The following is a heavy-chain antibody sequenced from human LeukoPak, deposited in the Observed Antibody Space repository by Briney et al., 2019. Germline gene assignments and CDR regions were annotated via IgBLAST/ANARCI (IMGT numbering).Heavy chain of an antibody. V-gene: IGHV4-31*03. Sequence: TLSLTCTVSGGSISSGGYYWSWIRQHPGEGLEWIGYIYYSGSTYCNPSLKSRVTISVDTSKNQFSLKLSSVTAADTAVYYCARDDILIGFDYWGQGTLVTVSS. J-gene: IGHJ4*02. CDR3: ARDDILIGFDY. CDR1: GGSISSGGYY. CDR2: IYYSGST. D-gene: IGHD3-9*01.